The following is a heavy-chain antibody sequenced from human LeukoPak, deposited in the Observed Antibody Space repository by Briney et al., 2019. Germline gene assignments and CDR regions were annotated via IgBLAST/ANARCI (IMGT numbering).Heavy chain of an antibody. J-gene: IGHJ6*02. CDR1: GGSISSYY. D-gene: IGHD2-2*01. CDR2: IYYSGST. Sequence: SETLSLTCTVSGGSISSYYWSWIRQPPGKGLEWIGYIYYSGSTNYNPSLKSRVTISVDTSKNQFSLKLSSVTAADTAVYYCATLVVPPAGGMDVWGQGTTVTVSS. CDR3: ATLVVPPAGGMDV. V-gene: IGHV4-59*01.